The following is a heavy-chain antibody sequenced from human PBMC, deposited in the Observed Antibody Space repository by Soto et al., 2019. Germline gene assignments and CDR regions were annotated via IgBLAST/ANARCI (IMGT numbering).Heavy chain of an antibody. J-gene: IGHJ4*02. D-gene: IGHD1-26*01. CDR1: GFTFSSYG. Sequence: PVGSLRLSCAASGFTFSSYGMHWVRQAPGNGLEWVAFIWYDGSNKYYADSVKGRFTISRDNSKNTLYLQMNSLRAEDTAVYYCARWYSGYFDYWGQGTLVTAPQ. CDR2: IWYDGSNK. V-gene: IGHV3-33*01. CDR3: ARWYSGYFDY.